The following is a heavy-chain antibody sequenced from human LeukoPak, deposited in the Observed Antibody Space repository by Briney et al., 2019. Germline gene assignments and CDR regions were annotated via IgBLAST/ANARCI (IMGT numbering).Heavy chain of an antibody. V-gene: IGHV4-4*07. CDR2: IYTSGST. CDR1: GGSISSYY. D-gene: IGHD2-15*01. Sequence: PSETLSLTCTVSGGSISSYYWSWIRQPAGKGLEWIGRIYTSGSTNYNPSLKSRVTMSVDTSKNQFSLKLSSVTAADTAVYYCARDQDIVVVLAAHWGYWYFDLWGRGTLVTVSS. CDR3: ARDQDIVVVLAAHWGYWYFDL. J-gene: IGHJ2*01.